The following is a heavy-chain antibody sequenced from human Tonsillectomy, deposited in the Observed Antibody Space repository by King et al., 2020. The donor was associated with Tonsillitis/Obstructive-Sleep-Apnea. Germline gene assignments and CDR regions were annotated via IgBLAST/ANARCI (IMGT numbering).Heavy chain of an antibody. CDR1: GYSFTNYY. V-gene: IGHV1-18*04. CDR3: ARGATGYFDY. D-gene: IGHD1-26*01. J-gene: IGHJ4*02. CDR2: ISGYNGNT. Sequence: QLVQSGAEVNKPGASVKVSCKASGYSFTNYYINWVRQAPGQGPEWMGWISGYNGNTKYSQKFQGRVTMTTDTSTSTAYMELRSLTSDDTAVYYCARGATGYFDYWGQGTLVTVSP.